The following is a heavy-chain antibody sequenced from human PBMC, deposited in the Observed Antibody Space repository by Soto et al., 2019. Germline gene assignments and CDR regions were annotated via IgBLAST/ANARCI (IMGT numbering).Heavy chain of an antibody. V-gene: IGHV4-59*01. CDR1: GGSISSYY. CDR3: ARHLGYSYGPLDY. Sequence: QVQLQESGPGLVKPSETLSLTCTVSGGSISSYYWSWIRQPPGKGLEWIGHIYYSGSTKYNSSLKSRVTISIDTSKTQFSLKLSSVTAADTAVYYCARHLGYSYGPLDYWGQGTRVTVSS. CDR2: IYYSGST. D-gene: IGHD5-18*01. J-gene: IGHJ4*02.